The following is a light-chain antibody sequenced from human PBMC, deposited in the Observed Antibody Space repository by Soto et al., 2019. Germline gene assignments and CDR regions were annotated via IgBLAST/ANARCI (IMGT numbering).Light chain of an antibody. J-gene: IGLJ1*01. CDR2: EVS. CDR1: SSDVGGYNY. Sequence: LTQPASVSGSPGQSITISCTGTSSDVGGYNYVSWYQQHPGKAPKLMIYEVSNRPLGVSNRFSGSKSGNTASLTISGLQAEDEADYYCTSYTSSSTLDVFGTGINVAVL. V-gene: IGLV2-14*01. CDR3: TSYTSSSTLDV.